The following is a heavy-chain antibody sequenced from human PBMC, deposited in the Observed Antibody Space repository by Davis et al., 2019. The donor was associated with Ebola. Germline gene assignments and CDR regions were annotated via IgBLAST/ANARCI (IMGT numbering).Heavy chain of an antibody. CDR3: ARDGYNSRFDY. CDR2: IYYSGST. D-gene: IGHD6-13*01. CDR1: GGSISSYY. V-gene: IGHV4-59*01. Sequence: MPSETLSLTCTVPGGSISSYYWGWIRQPPGKGLEWIGYIYYSGSTNYNPSLKSRVTMSVATSKNQFSLNLSSVTAADTAVYYCARDGYNSRFDYWGQGTLVTVSS. J-gene: IGHJ4*02.